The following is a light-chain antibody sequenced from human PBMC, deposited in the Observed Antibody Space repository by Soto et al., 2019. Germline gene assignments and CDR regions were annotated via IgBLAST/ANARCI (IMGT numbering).Light chain of an antibody. J-gene: IGKJ4*01. V-gene: IGKV3-20*01. Sequence: EIVLTQSPGTLSLSPGERATLSCRASQSVSSSYLAWYQQKPGQAPRLLIYGASNRATGIADRFSGSGSGTDFTLTISRLEPEDFAVYYCQQYDNSPLTFGGGTKVDTK. CDR1: QSVSSSY. CDR3: QQYDNSPLT. CDR2: GAS.